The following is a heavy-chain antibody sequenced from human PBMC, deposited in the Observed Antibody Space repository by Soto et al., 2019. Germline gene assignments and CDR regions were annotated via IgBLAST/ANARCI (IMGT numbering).Heavy chain of an antibody. Sequence: SETLSLTCTVSGGSISSSSYYWGWFRQPPGKGLKRIGSIYYRGSAYYNPSLNSRDTMPVYTSTNQFSLTLCSVTAADAAGEFCARRAYDFWSGYHGVPLDYWGQGTLVAVSS. CDR2: IYYRGSA. D-gene: IGHD3-3*01. V-gene: IGHV4-39*01. CDR3: ARRAYDFWSGYHGVPLDY. J-gene: IGHJ4*02. CDR1: GGSISSSSYY.